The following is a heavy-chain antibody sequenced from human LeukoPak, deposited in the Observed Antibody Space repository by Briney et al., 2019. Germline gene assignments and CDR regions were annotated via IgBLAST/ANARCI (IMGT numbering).Heavy chain of an antibody. J-gene: IGHJ4*02. CDR1: GFTVSSYE. Sequence: PGGSLRLSCAASGFTVSSYEMNWVRQAPGKGLEWVSYISSRGSRIYYADSVKGRFTISRDNAKNSLYLQMNSLRAEDTAVYYCAREERNPSSGWSYWGQGTLITVSS. V-gene: IGHV3-48*03. CDR3: AREERNPSSGWSY. D-gene: IGHD6-19*01. CDR2: ISSRGSRI.